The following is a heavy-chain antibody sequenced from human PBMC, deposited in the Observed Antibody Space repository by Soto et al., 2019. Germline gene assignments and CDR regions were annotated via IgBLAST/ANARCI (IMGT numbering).Heavy chain of an antibody. CDR1: GYTFTNYA. D-gene: IGHD2-15*01. CDR2: INAGNADT. V-gene: IGHV1-3*01. J-gene: IGHJ4*02. Sequence: VASVKVSCKASGYTFTNYAIHWVRQAPGQGLEWMGWINAGNADTKYSQKFQGRVTITRDTSASTAYMEVSSLRSEDTAVYYCARGESVVGDYWGQGTLVTVS. CDR3: ARGESVVGDY.